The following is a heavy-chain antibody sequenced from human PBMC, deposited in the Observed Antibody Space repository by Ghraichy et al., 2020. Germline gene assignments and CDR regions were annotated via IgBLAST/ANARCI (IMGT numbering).Heavy chain of an antibody. CDR2: VYHTVST. CDR3: ARPSSHNDLEGFDI. CDR1: GYSIRSGYF. D-gene: IGHD1-1*01. J-gene: IGHJ3*02. V-gene: IGHV4-38-2*02. Sequence: SETLSLTCTVSGYSIRSGYFWGWVRQSPGKGLEWLGSVYHTVSTHHNPSLERRLTILVDTSMNHFSLKLRSVTAADTAVYYGARPSSHNDLEGFDIWGQGTVVIVSS.